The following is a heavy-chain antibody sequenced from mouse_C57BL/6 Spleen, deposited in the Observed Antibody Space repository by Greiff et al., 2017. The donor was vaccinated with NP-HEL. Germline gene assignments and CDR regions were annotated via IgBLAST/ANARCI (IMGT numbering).Heavy chain of an antibody. CDR2: FHPYNDDT. CDR3: ARAYSNYGYAMDY. V-gene: IGHV1-47*01. D-gene: IGHD2-5*01. J-gene: IGHJ4*01. Sequence: LQESGAELVKPGASVKMSCKASGYTFTTYPIEWMKQNHGKSLEWIGNFHPYNDDTKYNEKFKGKATLTVEKSSSTVYLELSRLTSDDSAVYYCARAYSNYGYAMDYWGQGTSVTVSS. CDR1: GYTFTTYP.